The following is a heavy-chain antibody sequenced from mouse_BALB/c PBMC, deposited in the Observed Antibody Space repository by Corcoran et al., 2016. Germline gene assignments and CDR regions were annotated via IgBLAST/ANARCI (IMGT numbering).Heavy chain of an antibody. J-gene: IGHJ4*01. V-gene: IGHV9-3-1*01. CDR2: INTYTGEP. Sequence: IQLVQSGPELKKPGETVKISCKASGYTFTNYGMNWVKQAPGKGLKWMGWINTYTGEPTYADDFKGRFAFSLETSASTAYLQINNLKNEDPATYFCATMVTMDYWGQGTSVTVSS. D-gene: IGHD2-2*01. CDR1: GYTFTNYG. CDR3: ATMVTMDY.